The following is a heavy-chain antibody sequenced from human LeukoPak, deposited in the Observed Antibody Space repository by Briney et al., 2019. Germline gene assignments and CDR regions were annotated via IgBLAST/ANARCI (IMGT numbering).Heavy chain of an antibody. J-gene: IGHJ4*02. D-gene: IGHD2-15*01. CDR2: IYHSGST. CDR1: GGSISSGGYS. Sequence: PSQTLSLTCAVSGGSISSGGYSWSWIWQPPGKGLEWIGYIYHSGSTYYNPSLKSRVTISVDRSKNQFSLKLSSVTAADTAVYYCAREDLGYCSGGSCSGGFDYWGQGTLVTVSS. V-gene: IGHV4-30-2*01. CDR3: AREDLGYCSGGSCSGGFDY.